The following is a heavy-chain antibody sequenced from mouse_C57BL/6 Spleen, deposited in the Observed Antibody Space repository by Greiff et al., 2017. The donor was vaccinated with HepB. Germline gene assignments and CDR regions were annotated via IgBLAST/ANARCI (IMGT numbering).Heavy chain of an antibody. D-gene: IGHD2-4*01. Sequence: EVQGVESGGGLVQPGGSLKLSCAASGFTFSDYYMYWVRQTPEKRLEWVAYISNGGGSTYYPDTVKGRFTISRDNAKNTLYLQMSRLKSEDTAMYYCARGLRQGFDYWGQGTTLTVSS. J-gene: IGHJ2*01. CDR3: ARGLRQGFDY. V-gene: IGHV5-12*01. CDR1: GFTFSDYY. CDR2: ISNGGGST.